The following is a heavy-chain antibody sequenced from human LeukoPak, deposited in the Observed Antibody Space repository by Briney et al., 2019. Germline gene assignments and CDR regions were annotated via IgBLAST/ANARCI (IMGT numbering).Heavy chain of an antibody. D-gene: IGHD3-9*01. CDR1: GYSISSGYY. J-gene: IGHJ4*02. CDR2: IDHSGST. V-gene: IGHV4-38-2*02. Sequence: DPSETLSLTCTVSGYSISSGYYWGWIRQPPGKGLEWTGSIDHSGSTYYNPSLKSRITISVDTSKNQFSLKLSSVTAADTAVYYCARVGLRYFDWFDYWGQGTLVTVSS. CDR3: ARVGLRYFDWFDY.